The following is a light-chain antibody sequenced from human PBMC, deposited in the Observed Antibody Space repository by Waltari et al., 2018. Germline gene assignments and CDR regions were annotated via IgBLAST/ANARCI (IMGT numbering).Light chain of an antibody. Sequence: EIVLTQSPGTLSLSPGERATLSCRASQSVSSSYLAWYQQKPGQAPRLLIDGASSRATGIPDRFSGSGSGTDFTLTISRLEPEDFAVYYCQQYGSSPFTFGPGTKWISN. CDR3: QQYGSSPFT. CDR1: QSVSSSY. CDR2: GAS. J-gene: IGKJ3*01. V-gene: IGKV3-20*01.